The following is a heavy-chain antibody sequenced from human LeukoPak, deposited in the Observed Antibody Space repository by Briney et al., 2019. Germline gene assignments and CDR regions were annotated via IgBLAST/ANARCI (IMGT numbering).Heavy chain of an antibody. J-gene: IGHJ4*02. Sequence: PGRSLRLSCAASGFTFDDYAMHWVRQAPGKGLEWVSGISWNSGSIGYADSVKGRFTISRDNAKNSLYLQMNSLRAEDTALYYCARDRKVAAVWGQGTLVTVSS. CDR1: GFTFDDYA. CDR3: ARDRKVAAV. D-gene: IGHD6-19*01. V-gene: IGHV3-9*01. CDR2: ISWNSGSI.